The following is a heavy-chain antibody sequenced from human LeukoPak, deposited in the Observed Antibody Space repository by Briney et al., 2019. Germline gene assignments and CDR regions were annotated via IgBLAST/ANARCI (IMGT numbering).Heavy chain of an antibody. CDR3: AKDIQGAN. Sequence: PGGSLRLSCATSGFTFSFAAMTWVRQGPGKGLEWVSLIIASGANTYYAGSVRGRFTISRDNSKNTVYLQMNSLRAEDTALYYCAKDIQGANWGQGTLVTVSS. D-gene: IGHD5-18*01. CDR2: IIASGANT. V-gene: IGHV3-23*01. CDR1: GFTFSFAA. J-gene: IGHJ4*02.